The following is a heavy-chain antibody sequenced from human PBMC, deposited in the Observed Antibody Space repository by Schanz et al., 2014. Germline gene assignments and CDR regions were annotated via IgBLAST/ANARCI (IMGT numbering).Heavy chain of an antibody. V-gene: IGHV3-33*06. CDR3: VKDLQRELLRDDHYYGMDV. CDR2: VCYDGSKK. J-gene: IGHJ6*02. CDR1: GFTFSVYS. D-gene: IGHD1-26*01. Sequence: QVQLVESGGGLVQPGGSLRLSCTASGFTFSVYSMHWVRQVPGKGLEWVAVVCYDGSKKYYADSVKGRFTTSRDNSKNTMYLQMNSLRAEDTAVYYCVKDLQRELLRDDHYYGMDVWGQGTTVTVSS.